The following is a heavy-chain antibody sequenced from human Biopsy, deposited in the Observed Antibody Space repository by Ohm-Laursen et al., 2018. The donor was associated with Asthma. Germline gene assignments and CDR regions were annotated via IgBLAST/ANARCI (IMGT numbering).Heavy chain of an antibody. CDR2: IYYSGST. J-gene: IGHJ4*02. Sequence: TLSLTCLVSYGSITSGGYYWTWIRQHPGKGLEWIGFIYYSGSTYYNPSLKSRVSISIDTSKNQFSLKLSSVTAADTAVYYCARAQDYYDSRGYYRSFDYWGRGTLVTVSS. V-gene: IGHV4-31*03. CDR1: YGSITSGGYY. D-gene: IGHD3-22*01. CDR3: ARAQDYYDSRGYYRSFDY.